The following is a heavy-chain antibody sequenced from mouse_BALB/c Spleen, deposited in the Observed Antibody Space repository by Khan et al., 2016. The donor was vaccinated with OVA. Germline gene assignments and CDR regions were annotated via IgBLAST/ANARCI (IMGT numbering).Heavy chain of an antibody. J-gene: IGHJ3*01. CDR3: ARAGYGGFAH. CDR2: IYPGSGYI. D-gene: IGHD3-2*02. V-gene: IGHV1-77*01. CDR1: GYTFTDFL. Sequence: QVQLQQSGPELMKPGASVKMSCKASGYTFTDFLISWLKQRPGQGLEWIGEIYPGSGYIYYNEKFKGKATLTSDKSSNTAYIQLNTLTSEDSAVYFCARAGYGGFAHWGQGTLVTVSA.